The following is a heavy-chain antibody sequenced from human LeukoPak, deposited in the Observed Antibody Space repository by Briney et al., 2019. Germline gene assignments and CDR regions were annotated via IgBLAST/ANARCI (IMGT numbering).Heavy chain of an antibody. J-gene: IGHJ5*02. CDR2: ISGYNGNT. V-gene: IGHV1-18*01. CDR1: GYTFTSYG. Sequence: GASVTVSLTASGYTFTSYGISWVRQAPGPGHEWMGWISGYNGNTNYAQKLQGRVTMTTDTSTSTAYMELRSLRSDDSAVYYCARENNWFDPWGQGTLVTVSS. CDR3: ARENNWFDP.